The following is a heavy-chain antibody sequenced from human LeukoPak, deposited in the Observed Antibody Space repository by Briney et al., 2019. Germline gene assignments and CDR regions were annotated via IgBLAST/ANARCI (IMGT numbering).Heavy chain of an antibody. CDR3: AKDDVWSGFLFDY. CDR1: GFTFSSYG. CDR2: IRYDGSNK. V-gene: IGHV3-30*02. D-gene: IGHD3-3*01. Sequence: PGGSLRLSCAASGFTFSSYGMHWVRQAPGKGLERVAFIRYDGSNKYYADSVKGRFTISRDNSKNTPYLQMNSLRAEDTAVYYCAKDDVWSGFLFDYWGQGTLVTVSS. J-gene: IGHJ4*02.